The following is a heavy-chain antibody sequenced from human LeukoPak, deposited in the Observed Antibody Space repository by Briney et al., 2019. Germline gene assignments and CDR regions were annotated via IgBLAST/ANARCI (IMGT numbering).Heavy chain of an antibody. J-gene: IGHJ4*02. Sequence: GGSLRLSCAASGFTLSSYWMHWVRQAPGKGLVWVSRINFDGSSTTYADSVKGRFTISRDNAKNSLYLQMNSLRAEDTAVYYCAKSRGYSSSWYGVDYWGQGTLVTVSS. CDR3: AKSRGYSSSWYGVDY. V-gene: IGHV3-74*01. D-gene: IGHD6-13*01. CDR1: GFTLSSYW. CDR2: INFDGSST.